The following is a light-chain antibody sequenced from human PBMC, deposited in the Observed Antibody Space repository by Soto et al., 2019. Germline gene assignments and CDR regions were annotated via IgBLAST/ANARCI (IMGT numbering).Light chain of an antibody. V-gene: IGKV3-15*01. CDR2: GIS. CDR1: QSLATN. CDR3: QQYLDWPLT. Sequence: EIVMTQSPVTLSVSPGERVTLSCRASQSLATNLAWYQQKPGQTPRLVIYGISARASGIPGRFSGSGFGTDLTLTISSLQPEDSAVYYCQQYLDWPLTFGGGTKVEI. J-gene: IGKJ4*01.